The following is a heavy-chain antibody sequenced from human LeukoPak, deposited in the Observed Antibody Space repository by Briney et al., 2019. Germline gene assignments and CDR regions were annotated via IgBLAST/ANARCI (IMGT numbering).Heavy chain of an antibody. CDR2: IIPIFGTA. J-gene: IGHJ5*02. CDR3: ARASFWESPINWFAP. Sequence: WASVTVSCKASGGTFSSYAISWVRQAPGQGLEWMGGIIPIFGTANYAQKFQGRVTITADESTSTAYMELSSLRSEDTAVCYCARASFWESPINWFAPWGQGTLVTVSS. V-gene: IGHV1-69*13. D-gene: IGHD3-16*01. CDR1: GGTFSSYA.